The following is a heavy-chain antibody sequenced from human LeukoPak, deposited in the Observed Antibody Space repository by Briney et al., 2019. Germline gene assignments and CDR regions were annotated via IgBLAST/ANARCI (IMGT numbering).Heavy chain of an antibody. D-gene: IGHD2-2*01. V-gene: IGHV3-11*01. CDR2: ITNRGDTV. CDR1: GFTFSDYY. J-gene: IGHJ6*02. Sequence: GGSLRLSCAASGFTFSDYYMTWVRQAPGKGLEWLSYITNRGDTVFYADSVKGRFTVSRDNAKRSLYLQIESLRDDDTAVYPCDLSSIHKDSYFGMDVWGQGTTVTVSS. CDR3: DLSSIHKDSYFGMDV.